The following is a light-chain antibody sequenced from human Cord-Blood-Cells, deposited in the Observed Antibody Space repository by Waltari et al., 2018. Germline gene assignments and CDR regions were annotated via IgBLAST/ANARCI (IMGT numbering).Light chain of an antibody. V-gene: IGLV2-14*03. CDR1: SSDVGGYNY. CDR3: SSYTSSSTPYV. J-gene: IGLJ1*01. CDR2: DVS. Sequence: QSALTQPASVSGSPGQSITISCTGTSSDVGGYNYVSWYKQHPGKTPNLMIYDVSNWPSGFSNRFSGSKSGNTASLTISGLQADDEADYYCSSYTSSSTPYVFGTGTKVTVL.